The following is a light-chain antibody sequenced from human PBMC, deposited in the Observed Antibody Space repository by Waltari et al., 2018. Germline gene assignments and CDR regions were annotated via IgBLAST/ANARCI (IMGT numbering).Light chain of an antibody. Sequence: QSALTQPASVSGSPGQSLTISCSGVGSAAGASDHGSWHQHHPDKAPQVIIYDVTNRPSGVSDRFSASKSANTASLTISRLQPEDEADYYCSSQTLDGLVLFGGGTRLTVL. CDR2: DVT. CDR1: GSAAGASDH. V-gene: IGLV2-14*03. CDR3: SSQTLDGLVL. J-gene: IGLJ2*01.